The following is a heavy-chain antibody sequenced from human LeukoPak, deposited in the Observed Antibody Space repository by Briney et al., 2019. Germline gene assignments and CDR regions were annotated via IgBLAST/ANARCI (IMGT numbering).Heavy chain of an antibody. Sequence: GGSLRLSCAASGFTFSAYNMNWVRQAPGKGLEWVSSISSSSTYIYYADSVKGRFTISRDNAKNSLYLQMNSLRAEDTAVYYCARVGVLVTAFDIWGQGTMVTVSS. J-gene: IGHJ3*02. V-gene: IGHV3-21*01. CDR3: ARVGVLVTAFDI. CDR2: ISSSSTYI. D-gene: IGHD3-16*01. CDR1: GFTFSAYN.